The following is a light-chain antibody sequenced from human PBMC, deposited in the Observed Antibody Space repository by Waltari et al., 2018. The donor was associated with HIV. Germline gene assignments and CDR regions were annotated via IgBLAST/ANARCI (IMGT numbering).Light chain of an antibody. CDR2: EVT. Sequence: QSALTQPPSASASLGQSVSISCTGSSRHIGAYASVSWFQQHPRSAPKPLLYEVTRRPSTVSGRFSGSRSGSTAFLTVAGLQPDDEATYFCSSYGDSLRVLFGGGTNVTVL. V-gene: IGLV2-8*01. CDR3: SSYGDSLRVL. CDR1: SRHIGAYAS. J-gene: IGLJ3*02.